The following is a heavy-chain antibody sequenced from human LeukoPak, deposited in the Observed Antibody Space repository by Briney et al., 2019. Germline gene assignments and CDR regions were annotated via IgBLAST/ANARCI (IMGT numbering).Heavy chain of an antibody. D-gene: IGHD3-10*01. CDR2: IYSSGNT. CDR3: ARADGYGLVGI. Sequence: SETLSLTCSVSGVSISSGSNYWGWIRQPPGKTLEWIGSIYSSGNTYYNPSLKSRVIILVDTAKNHFSLNLSSVTAADTAFYYCARADGYGLVGIWGQGTMVTVSS. V-gene: IGHV4-39*07. J-gene: IGHJ3*02. CDR1: GVSISSGSNY.